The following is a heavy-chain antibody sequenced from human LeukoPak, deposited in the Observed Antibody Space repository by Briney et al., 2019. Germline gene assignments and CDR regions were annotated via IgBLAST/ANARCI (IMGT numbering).Heavy chain of an antibody. J-gene: IGHJ5*02. CDR2: INHSGST. D-gene: IGHD6-6*01. CDR3: ARKSIASHNWFDP. CDR1: GGSFSGYY. Sequence: SETLSLTCAVYGGSFSGYYWSWIRQPPGKGLEWIGEINHSGSTNYNPSLKSRVTISVDTSKNQFPLKLSSVTAADTAVYYCARKSIASHNWFDPWGQGTLVTVSS. V-gene: IGHV4-34*01.